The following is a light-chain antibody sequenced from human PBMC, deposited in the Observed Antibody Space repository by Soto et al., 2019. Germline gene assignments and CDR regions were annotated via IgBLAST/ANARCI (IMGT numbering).Light chain of an antibody. CDR1: QSISNS. Sequence: DIQMTQSPSTLSASVGDRVTIACRASQSISNSLAWYQQKPGKAPQLLMYDASNLETGVPSRFSGSGSGTEFTLTISSLQPDDFATYFCQQYSGYWTFGQGTKVEV. J-gene: IGKJ1*01. CDR2: DAS. CDR3: QQYSGYWT. V-gene: IGKV1-5*01.